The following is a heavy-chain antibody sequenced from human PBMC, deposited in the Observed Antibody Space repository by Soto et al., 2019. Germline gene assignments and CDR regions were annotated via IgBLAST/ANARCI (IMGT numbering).Heavy chain of an antibody. J-gene: IGHJ6*04. V-gene: IGHV3-30*03. Sequence: GGSLRLSCVGSGFSFGRYGIHWVRQAPGKGLEWVAWVSYDGRNRNYADSLKARLTISRDNSKDTAFLQMNSLGPDDTSAYYCAREYLDHGPDVWGKGTSVTVSS. CDR2: VSYDGRNR. CDR1: GFSFGRYG. CDR3: AREYLDHGPDV.